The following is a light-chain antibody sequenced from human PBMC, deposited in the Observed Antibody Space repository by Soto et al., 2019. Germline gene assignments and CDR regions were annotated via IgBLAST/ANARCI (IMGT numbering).Light chain of an antibody. J-gene: IGKJ1*01. CDR1: QSVSSY. Sequence: EIVLTQSPATLSLSPGDRATLSCRASQSVSSYLAWYQQKPGQAPRLLIYDASNRATGIPARFSGSGSGTDFTLTISSLEPEDFAVYYCQQRRTFGQGTKVDIK. CDR2: DAS. CDR3: QQRRT. V-gene: IGKV3-11*01.